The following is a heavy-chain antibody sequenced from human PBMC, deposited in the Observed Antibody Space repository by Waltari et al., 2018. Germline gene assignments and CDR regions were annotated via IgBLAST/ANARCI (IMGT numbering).Heavy chain of an antibody. CDR1: GFTFDDYA. CDR3: AKDGGILWFGEVNYFFEN. Sequence: EVQLVESGGGLVQPGRSLRLSCAASGFTFDDYAMHWVRQAPGKGLGWVSGMNWNSGTIGYADSVKGRFTISRDSAKNSLFLQMNSLRAEDTALYFCAKDGGILWFGEVNYFFENWGQGTLVTVSS. CDR2: MNWNSGTI. J-gene: IGHJ4*02. V-gene: IGHV3-9*01. D-gene: IGHD3-10*01.